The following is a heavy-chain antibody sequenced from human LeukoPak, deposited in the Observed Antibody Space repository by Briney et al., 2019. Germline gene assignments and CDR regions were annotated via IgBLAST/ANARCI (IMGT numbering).Heavy chain of an antibody. CDR2: ISYDGSNK. Sequence: GGSLRLSCAASGFTFSSYAMHWVRQAPGKGLEWVAVISYDGSNKYYADSVKGRFTISRDNSKNTLYLQMNSLRAEDTAVYYCARDPLYYDSSGYLFSFDYWGQGTLVTVSS. CDR3: ARDPLYYDSSGYLFSFDY. J-gene: IGHJ4*02. CDR1: GFTFSSYA. D-gene: IGHD3-22*01. V-gene: IGHV3-30-3*01.